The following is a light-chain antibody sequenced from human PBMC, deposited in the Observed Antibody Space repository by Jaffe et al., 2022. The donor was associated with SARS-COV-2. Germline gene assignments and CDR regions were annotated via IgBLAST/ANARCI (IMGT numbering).Light chain of an antibody. CDR1: QDLTSW. CDR3: QQAYTSPLT. CDR2: TAS. V-gene: IGKV1-12*01. J-gene: IGKJ4*01. Sequence: DIQMTQSPSSVSASVGDRVTITCRASQDLTSWLAWYQHKPGKAPKLLIYTASRLQSGVPSRFSGSGSGTDFTLTISSLQPEDFATYYCQQAYTSPLTFGGGTRVEIK.